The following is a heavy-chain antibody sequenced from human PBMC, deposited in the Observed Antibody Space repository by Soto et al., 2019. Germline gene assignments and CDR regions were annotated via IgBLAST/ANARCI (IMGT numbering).Heavy chain of an antibody. J-gene: IGHJ4*02. Sequence: QVQLVQSGAEVKKPGASVKVSCKASGYTFTSYGISWVRQAPGQGLEWMGWISAYNGNTNYAQKLQGRVTMTTDTSTSTAYMELRSLKSDDTAVYYCARSDCSGGSCYSYYFDYWGQGTLVTVSS. D-gene: IGHD2-15*01. CDR1: GYTFTSYG. CDR3: ARSDCSGGSCYSYYFDY. V-gene: IGHV1-18*01. CDR2: ISAYNGNT.